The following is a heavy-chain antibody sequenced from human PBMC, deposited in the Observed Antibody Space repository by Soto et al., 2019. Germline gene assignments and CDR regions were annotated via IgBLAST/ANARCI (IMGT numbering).Heavy chain of an antibody. CDR2: INQDGSEK. Sequence: EVHLVESGGGLVQTGGSLRLSCAIFESTVSRDWMNWVRQAPGKGLEWVAHINQDGSEKCYVDSVKGRFTISRDNAKKWLYRQMNSLRPADTAKYYCSGGVGDAFWGQGTLVTVSS. V-gene: IGHV3-7*04. CDR1: ESTVSRDW. D-gene: IGHD1-26*01. J-gene: IGHJ4*02. CDR3: SGGVGDAF.